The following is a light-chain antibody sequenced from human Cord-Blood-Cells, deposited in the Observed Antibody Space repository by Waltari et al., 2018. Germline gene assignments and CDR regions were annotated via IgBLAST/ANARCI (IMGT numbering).Light chain of an antibody. Sequence: QSALTQPRSVSGSPGQPVTISCTGTSSDVGGSNYVSWYQPHPGKAPKLMIYYVIRRPSGVPYRFSGSKASNTASLTSSGLQAEDEADYYCCSYAGRYTWVFGGGTKLTVL. J-gene: IGLJ3*02. CDR2: YVI. CDR1: SSDVGGSNY. CDR3: CSYAGRYTWV. V-gene: IGLV2-11*01.